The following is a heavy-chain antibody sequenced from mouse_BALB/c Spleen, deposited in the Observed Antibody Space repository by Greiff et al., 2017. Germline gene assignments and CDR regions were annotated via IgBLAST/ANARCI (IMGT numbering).Heavy chain of an antibody. D-gene: IGHD4-1*01. CDR2: IWAGGST. Sequence: QVQLKQSGPGLVAPSQSLSITCTVSGFSLTSYGVHWVRQPPGKGLEWLGVIWAGGSTNYNSALMSRLSISKDNSKSQVFLKMNSLQTDDTAMYYCARGPLTGTKGYAMDYWGQGTSVTVSS. CDR1: GFSLTSYG. V-gene: IGHV2-9*02. CDR3: ARGPLTGTKGYAMDY. J-gene: IGHJ4*01.